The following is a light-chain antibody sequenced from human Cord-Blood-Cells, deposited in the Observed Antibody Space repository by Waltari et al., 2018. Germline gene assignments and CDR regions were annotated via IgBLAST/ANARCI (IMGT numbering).Light chain of an antibody. Sequence: DIQMTQSPSSLSASVGDRVTITCRASQGIRNYLGWYQQKPGKAPKRLIYAASSLQSGVLSRFSGSGSGTEFTLTISSLQPEDFATYYCLQHNSYPLTFGGGTKVEIK. CDR2: AAS. V-gene: IGKV1-17*01. CDR3: LQHNSYPLT. CDR1: QGIRNY. J-gene: IGKJ4*01.